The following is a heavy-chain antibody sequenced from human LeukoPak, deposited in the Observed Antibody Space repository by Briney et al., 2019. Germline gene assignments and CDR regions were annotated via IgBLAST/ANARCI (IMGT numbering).Heavy chain of an antibody. CDR3: ARARRKWQTAYYYYYGMDV. D-gene: IGHD5-12*01. CDR1: GGTFSSYA. J-gene: IGHJ6*02. V-gene: IGHV1-69*13. CDR2: IIPIFGTA. Sequence: ASVEVSCKASGGTFSSYAISWVRQAPGQGLEWMGGIIPIFGTANYAQKFQGRVTITADESTSTAYMELSSLRSEDTAVYYCARARRKWQTAYYYYYGMDVWGQGTTVTVSS.